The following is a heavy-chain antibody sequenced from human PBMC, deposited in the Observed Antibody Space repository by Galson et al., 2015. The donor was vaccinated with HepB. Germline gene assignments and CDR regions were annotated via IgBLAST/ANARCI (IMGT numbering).Heavy chain of an antibody. Sequence: SLRLSCAASGFTFSSYGMHWVRQAPGKGLEWVAVIWYDGSNKYYADSVKGRFTISRDNSKNTLYLQMNSLRAEDTAVYYCAREGYYYGSGRGSLDYWGQGPLVTVSS. CDR1: GFTFSSYG. J-gene: IGHJ4*02. CDR2: IWYDGSNK. V-gene: IGHV3-33*01. CDR3: AREGYYYGSGRGSLDY. D-gene: IGHD3-10*01.